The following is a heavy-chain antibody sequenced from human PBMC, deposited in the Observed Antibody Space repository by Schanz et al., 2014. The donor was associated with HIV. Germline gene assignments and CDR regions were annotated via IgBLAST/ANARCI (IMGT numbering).Heavy chain of an antibody. V-gene: IGHV3-33*01. D-gene: IGHD4-4*01. CDR1: GFTFSSYV. J-gene: IGHJ6*02. CDR3: ARVEGPPTFYYYYYGSDV. Sequence: QVQLVESGGCVVQPGRSLRLSCAASGFTFSSYVMHWVRQAPGKGLEWVTVIWYDGSSKYYADSVKGRFTISRDNSKNTLYLQMNSLRAEDTAVYYCARVEGPPTFYYYYYGSDVWGQGTAVTVSS. CDR2: IWYDGSSK.